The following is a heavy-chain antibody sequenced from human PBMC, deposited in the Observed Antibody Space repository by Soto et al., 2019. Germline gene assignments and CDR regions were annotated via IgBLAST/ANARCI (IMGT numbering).Heavy chain of an antibody. CDR3: ASDTARVYYGIDV. Sequence: GGSLRLSCAASGFTFSGSAIHWVRQASGKGLEWVGRIRSKANSYATAYAASVKGRFTISRDDSKNTAYLQMNSLKTEDTAVYYCASDTARVYYGIDVWGQGTTVTVSS. J-gene: IGHJ6*02. V-gene: IGHV3-73*01. CDR1: GFTFSGSA. D-gene: IGHD5-18*01. CDR2: IRSKANSYAT.